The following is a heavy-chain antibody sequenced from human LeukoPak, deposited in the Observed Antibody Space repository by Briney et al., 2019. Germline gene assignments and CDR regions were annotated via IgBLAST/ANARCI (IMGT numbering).Heavy chain of an antibody. J-gene: IGHJ4*02. Sequence: GGSLRLSCAASGFTFSSYSMNWVRQAPGKGLEWVSSISSSSSYIYYADSVKGRFTISRDNAKNSLYLQMNSLRAEDTAVYYCASRGDPPGCPFGYWGQGTLVTVSS. CDR3: ASRGDPPGCPFGY. D-gene: IGHD2-21*01. CDR2: ISSSSSYI. CDR1: GFTFSSYS. V-gene: IGHV3-21*01.